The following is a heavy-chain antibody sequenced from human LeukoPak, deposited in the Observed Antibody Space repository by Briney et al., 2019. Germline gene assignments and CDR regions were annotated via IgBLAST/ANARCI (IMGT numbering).Heavy chain of an antibody. D-gene: IGHD3-3*01. CDR2: FDPEDGET. CDR3: ATLYDFWSGYYLYFDY. CDR1: GYTLTELS. J-gene: IGHJ4*02. Sequence: ASAKVSCKVSGYTLTELSMHWVRQAPGKGLEWMGGFDPEDGETIYAQKFQGRVTMTEDTSTDTAYMELSSLRSEDTAVYYCATLYDFWSGYYLYFDYWGQGTLVTVSS. V-gene: IGHV1-24*01.